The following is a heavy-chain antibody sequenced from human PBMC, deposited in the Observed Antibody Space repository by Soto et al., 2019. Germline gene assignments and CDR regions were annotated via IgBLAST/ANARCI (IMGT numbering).Heavy chain of an antibody. J-gene: IGHJ6*02. CDR3: ARNPHEGGDFWSGYTPVRPYYGMDV. D-gene: IGHD3-3*01. CDR2: IIPIFGTA. V-gene: IGHV1-69*13. Sequence: GASVKVSCKASGGTFSSYAISWVRQAPGQGLEWMGGIIPIFGTANYAQKFQGRVTITADESTSTAYMELSSLRSEDTAVYYCARNPHEGGDFWSGYTPVRPYYGMDVWGQGTTVTVSS. CDR1: GGTFSSYA.